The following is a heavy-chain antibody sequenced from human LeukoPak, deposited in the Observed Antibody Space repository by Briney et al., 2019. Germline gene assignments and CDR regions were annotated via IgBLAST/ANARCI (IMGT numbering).Heavy chain of an antibody. D-gene: IGHD3-9*01. J-gene: IGHJ6*02. Sequence: KPSETLSLTCAVYGGSFSGYYWSWIRQPPGKGLEWIGEINHSGSTNYNPSLKSRVTLSVDTSKNQFSLRLSSVTAADTAVYYCARITIFPPVYYYYGMDVWGQGTTVTVSS. CDR1: GGSFSGYY. CDR2: INHSGST. V-gene: IGHV4-34*01. CDR3: ARITIFPPVYYYYGMDV.